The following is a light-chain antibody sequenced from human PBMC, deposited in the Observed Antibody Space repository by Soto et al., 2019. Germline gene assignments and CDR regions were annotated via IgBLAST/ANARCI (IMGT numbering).Light chain of an antibody. CDR2: GNG. J-gene: IGLJ1*01. V-gene: IGLV1-40*01. Sequence: QSVLTQPPSASGTPGQRVTISCSGSSSNIGSNYVYWYQHLPGTAPKLLIYGNGNRPSGVPDRFSGSKSGTSASLAITGLQAEDEADYYCQSYDSSLSGSEVFGTGTKVTVL. CDR3: QSYDSSLSGSEV. CDR1: SSNIGSNY.